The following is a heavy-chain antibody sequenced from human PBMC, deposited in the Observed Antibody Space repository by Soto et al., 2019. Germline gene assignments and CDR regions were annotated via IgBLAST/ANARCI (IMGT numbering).Heavy chain of an antibody. CDR1: GFTFSSYA. D-gene: IGHD4-17*01. J-gene: IGHJ4*02. CDR2: ISDSGGST. V-gene: IGHV3-23*01. CDR3: ARGSYGDYDY. Sequence: EVQLLESGGGLVQPGGSLRLSCAASGFTFSSYAMSWVRQPPGKGLEWVSAISDSGGSTYYADSVKGRFAISRDNSKNTLYLQMNSLRAEDTAVYYCARGSYGDYDYWGQGTLVTVSS.